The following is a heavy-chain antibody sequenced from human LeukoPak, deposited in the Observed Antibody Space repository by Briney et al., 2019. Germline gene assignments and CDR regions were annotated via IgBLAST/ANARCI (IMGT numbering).Heavy chain of an antibody. Sequence: GGSLRLSCAASGFTFSSYAMSWVRQAPGKGLEWVSAISGSGGSTYYADSVKGRFTISRDNSKNTLYLQMNSLRAEDTAVYYCAKVDNYYGSGSYSYWGQGTLVTVSS. CDR3: AKVDNYYGSGSYSY. J-gene: IGHJ4*02. D-gene: IGHD3-10*01. CDR1: GFTFSSYA. CDR2: ISGSGGST. V-gene: IGHV3-23*01.